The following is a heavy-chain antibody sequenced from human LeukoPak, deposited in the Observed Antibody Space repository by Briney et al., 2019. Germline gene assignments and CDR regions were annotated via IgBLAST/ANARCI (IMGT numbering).Heavy chain of an antibody. Sequence: GGSLRLSCAASGFTFSSYEMNCVRQAPGKGLEWVSYISSSGTTIHYADSLKGRFTISRDNAKNSVYLQMNSLRVEDTAVYYCARVRYQTADYWGQGTLVTVSS. CDR3: ARVRYQTADY. D-gene: IGHD3-16*02. V-gene: IGHV3-48*03. J-gene: IGHJ4*02. CDR2: ISSSGTTI. CDR1: GFTFSSYE.